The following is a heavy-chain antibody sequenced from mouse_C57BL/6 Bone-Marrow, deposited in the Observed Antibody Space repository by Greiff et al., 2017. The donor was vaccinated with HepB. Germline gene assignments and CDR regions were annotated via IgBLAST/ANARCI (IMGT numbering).Heavy chain of an antibody. Sequence: EVQLVESGGGLVKPGGSLKLSCAASGFTFSSYAMSWVRQTPEKRLEWVATISDGGSYTYYPDNVKGRFTISRDNAKNNLYLQMSHLKSEDTAMYYCARGPQLNAMDYWGQGTSVTVSS. J-gene: IGHJ4*01. CDR3: ARGPQLNAMDY. V-gene: IGHV5-4*01. CDR1: GFTFSSYA. CDR2: ISDGGSYT. D-gene: IGHD6-1*01.